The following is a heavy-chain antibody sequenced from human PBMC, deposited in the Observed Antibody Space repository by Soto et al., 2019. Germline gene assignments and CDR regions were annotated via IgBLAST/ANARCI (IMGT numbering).Heavy chain of an antibody. CDR1: GGTFSSYA. D-gene: IGHD5-12*01. CDR3: ARMVYSGYVYFDY. CDR2: IIPMFDTT. J-gene: IGHJ4*02. Sequence: ASVKVSCKASGGTFSSYAISWVRQAPGQGLEWMGGIIPMFDTTNYAQKLQGRVTITADKSTSTAYMELTSLRSEDTAVYYCARMVYSGYVYFDYWGKG. V-gene: IGHV1-69*06.